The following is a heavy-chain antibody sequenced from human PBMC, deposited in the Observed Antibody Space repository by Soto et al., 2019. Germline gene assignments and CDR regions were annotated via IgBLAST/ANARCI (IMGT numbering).Heavy chain of an antibody. CDR2: IIPILGIA. J-gene: IGHJ6*02. CDR1: GGTFSSYT. V-gene: IGHV1-69*02. Sequence: QVQLVQSGAEVKKPGSSVKVSCKSSGGTFSSYTSSWVRQAPGQGLEWRGRIIPILGIANYAQKFQGRVTIPALKTKITAYMELSNLRSEDTAVDYCARRREGSKGGKDVWGQGTTVTVSS. CDR3: ARRREGSKGGKDV.